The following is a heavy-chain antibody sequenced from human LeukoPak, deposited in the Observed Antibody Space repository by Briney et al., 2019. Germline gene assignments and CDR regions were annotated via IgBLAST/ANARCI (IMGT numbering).Heavy chain of an antibody. J-gene: IGHJ3*02. CDR2: ISAYNGNT. D-gene: IGHD3-3*01. Sequence: GASVKVSCKASGYTFTSYGISWVRQAPGQGLEWMGWISAYNGNTNYAQKFQGRVTMTRDTSISTAYMELSRLRPDDTAVYYCARGFWSGYSQVDIWGQGTMVTVSS. V-gene: IGHV1-18*01. CDR1: GYTFTSYG. CDR3: ARGFWSGYSQVDI.